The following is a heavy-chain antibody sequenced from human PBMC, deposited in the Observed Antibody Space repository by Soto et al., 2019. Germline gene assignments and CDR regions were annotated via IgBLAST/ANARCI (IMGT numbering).Heavy chain of an antibody. CDR3: ARDNYSSGRFDY. CDR1: VYPFKSYY. V-gene: IGHV1-46*02. J-gene: IGHJ4*02. Sequence: ASVTVSCKAAVYPFKSYYMHWVRQAPGQGLAWMGIINPSGGSTSYAQKFQGRVTMTRDTSTSTVYMELSSLRSEDTAVYYCARDNYSSGRFDYWGQGNLVTVSS. CDR2: INPSGGST. D-gene: IGHD6-19*01.